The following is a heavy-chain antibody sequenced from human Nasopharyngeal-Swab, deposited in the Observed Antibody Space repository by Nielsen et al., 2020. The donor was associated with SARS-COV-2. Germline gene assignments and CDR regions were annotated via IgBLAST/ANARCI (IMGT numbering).Heavy chain of an antibody. CDR3: ARGLRGYSGGFDY. CDR2: IYSGGST. Sequence: WIRQPPGKALEWFSVIYSGGSTYYADSVKGRFTISRDNSKNTLDLQMNSLRAEDTAVYYCARGLRGYSGGFDYWGQGTLVTVSS. J-gene: IGHJ4*02. D-gene: IGHD5-12*01. V-gene: IGHV3-53*01.